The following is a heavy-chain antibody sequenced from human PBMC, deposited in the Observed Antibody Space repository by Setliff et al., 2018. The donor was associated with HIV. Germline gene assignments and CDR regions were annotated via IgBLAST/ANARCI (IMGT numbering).Heavy chain of an antibody. D-gene: IGHD3-16*01. CDR3: ARASFGPYYYYYYMDV. J-gene: IGHJ6*03. Sequence: GASVKVSCKASGYTFTSYGISWVRQAPGQGLEWMGWISAYNGNTNYAQKLQGRVTMTTDTSTSTANMDLSSLISDDTAVYYCARASFGPYYYYYYMDVWGKGTTVTVSS. CDR1: GYTFTSYG. V-gene: IGHV1-18*01. CDR2: ISAYNGNT.